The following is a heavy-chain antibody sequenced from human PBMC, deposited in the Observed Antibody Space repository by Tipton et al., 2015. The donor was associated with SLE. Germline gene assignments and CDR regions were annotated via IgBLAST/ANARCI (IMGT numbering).Heavy chain of an antibody. Sequence: TLSLTCTVSGSSISSYYWGWIRQPPGKGLECIGYIYHSGITNYNPSLQSRVTISVDTSKNQFSLKLSSVTAADTAVYYCARVLAVAGTFNSPPSLYYYYYGMDVWGQGTTVTVSS. CDR3: ARVLAVAGTFNSPPSLYYYYYGMDV. CDR1: GSSISSYY. V-gene: IGHV4-59*12. CDR2: IYHSGIT. J-gene: IGHJ6*02. D-gene: IGHD6-19*01.